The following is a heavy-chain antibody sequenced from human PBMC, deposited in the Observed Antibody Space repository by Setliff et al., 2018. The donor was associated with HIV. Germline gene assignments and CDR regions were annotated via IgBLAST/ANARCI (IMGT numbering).Heavy chain of an antibody. CDR3: ARGPYGPPDAFDI. CDR2: IDWDDDK. Sequence: SGPTLVNPTQTLTLTCTFSGFSLSTSGLRVTWIRQPPGKALEWLARIDWDDDKFYSTSLKTRLTISKDTSKNQVVLTMTNMDPVDTATYYCARGPYGPPDAFDIWGQGTMVTVSS. J-gene: IGHJ3*02. D-gene: IGHD3-10*01. V-gene: IGHV2-70*04. CDR1: GFSLSTSGLR.